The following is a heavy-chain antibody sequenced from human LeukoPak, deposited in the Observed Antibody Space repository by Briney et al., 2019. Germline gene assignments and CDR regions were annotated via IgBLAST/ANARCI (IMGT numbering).Heavy chain of an antibody. CDR1: GFTFSSYA. CDR2: ISGSGGST. J-gene: IGHJ4*02. CDR3: AKVKDEGYDY. D-gene: IGHD2-15*01. Sequence: GGSLRLSCAASGFTFSSYAMSWVRQAPWKGLEWVSAISGSGGSTNYADSVKGRFTISRDNSKNTLYLQMNSLRAEDTAVYYCAKVKDEGYDYWGQGTLVTVSS. V-gene: IGHV3-23*01.